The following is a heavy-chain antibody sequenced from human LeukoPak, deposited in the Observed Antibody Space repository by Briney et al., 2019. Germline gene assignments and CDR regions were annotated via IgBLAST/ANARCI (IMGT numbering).Heavy chain of an antibody. CDR1: GYTFTNYD. J-gene: IGHJ5*02. V-gene: IGHV1-8*01. D-gene: IGHD5-12*01. CDR2: MNPNSGNT. CDR3: AKAGIVATMNADWLDP. Sequence: SAKVSCKASGYTFTNYDINWVRQATGQGLEWMGWMNPNSGNTGYAQKFKGRVTMTRDTSISTAYMELSSLRSEDTAVYYCAKAGIVATMNADWLDPWGQGTLVTVSS.